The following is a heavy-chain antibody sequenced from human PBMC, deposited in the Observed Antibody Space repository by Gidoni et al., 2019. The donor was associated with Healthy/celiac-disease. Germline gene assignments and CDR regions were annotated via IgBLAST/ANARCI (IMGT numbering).Heavy chain of an antibody. V-gene: IGHV3-49*03. CDR2: IRSKAYGGTT. D-gene: IGHD3-22*01. CDR1: GFTFGDYA. CDR3: TRLPHYYDSSGYFDY. Sequence: VQLVESGGGLVQPGRSLRLSCTASGFTFGDYAMSWFRQAPGKGLEWVGFIRSKAYGGTTEYAASVKGRFTISRDDSKSIAYLQMNSLKTEDTAVYYCTRLPHYYDSSGYFDYWGQGTLVTVSS. J-gene: IGHJ4*02.